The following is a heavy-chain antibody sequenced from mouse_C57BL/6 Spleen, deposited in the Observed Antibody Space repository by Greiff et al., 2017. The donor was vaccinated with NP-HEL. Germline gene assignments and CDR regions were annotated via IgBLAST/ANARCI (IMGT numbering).Heavy chain of an antibody. Sequence: VKLMESGAELVKPGASVKISCKASGYAFSSYWMNWVKQRPGKGLEWIGQIYPGDGDTNYNGKFKGKATLTADKSSSTAYMQLSSLTSEDSAVYFCARELYGSFAYWGQGTLVTVSA. CDR3: ARELYGSFAY. CDR2: IYPGDGDT. D-gene: IGHD1-1*01. CDR1: GYAFSSYW. J-gene: IGHJ3*01. V-gene: IGHV1-80*01.